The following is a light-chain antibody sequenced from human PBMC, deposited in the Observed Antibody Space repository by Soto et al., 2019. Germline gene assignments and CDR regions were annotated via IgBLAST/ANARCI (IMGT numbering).Light chain of an antibody. CDR2: EVS. CDR1: SSDVGGYNY. V-gene: IGLV2-14*01. J-gene: IGLJ3*02. CDR3: SSYTSSSTWV. Sequence: QSVLAQPASVSGSPGQSITISCTGTSSDVGGYNYVSWYQQRPGKAPKLMIFEVSNRPSGVSNRFSGSKSGNTASLTISGLQAEDEADYYCSSYTSSSTWVFGGGTKSPS.